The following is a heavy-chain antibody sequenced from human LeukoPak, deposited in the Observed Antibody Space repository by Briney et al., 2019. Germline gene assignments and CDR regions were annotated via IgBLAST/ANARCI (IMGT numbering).Heavy chain of an antibody. D-gene: IGHD1-26*01. CDR2: IYYSGST. CDR1: GGFISSSSYY. J-gene: IGHJ4*02. Sequence: SETLSLTCIVSGGFISSSSYYWGWIRQPPGKGLEWIGSIYYSGSTYYNPSLKSRVTISVDTSKNQFSLKLSSVTAADTAVYYCARYGRIVGGRGDFDCWGQGTLVTVSS. CDR3: ARYGRIVGGRGDFDC. V-gene: IGHV4-39*01.